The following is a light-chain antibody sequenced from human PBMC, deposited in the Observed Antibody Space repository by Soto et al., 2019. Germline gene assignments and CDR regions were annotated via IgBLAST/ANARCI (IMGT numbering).Light chain of an antibody. J-gene: IGKJ1*01. CDR3: QHYNSYSEA. CDR2: RAS. Sequence: DIQMTQSPATLSASVGDRVTITCLASQTISSWLAWYQQKPGKAPKLLIYRASTLKSGVPSRFSGSGSGTEFTLTIRSMQPDDFATYYCQHYNSYSEAFGQGTKVDIK. CDR1: QTISSW. V-gene: IGKV1-5*03.